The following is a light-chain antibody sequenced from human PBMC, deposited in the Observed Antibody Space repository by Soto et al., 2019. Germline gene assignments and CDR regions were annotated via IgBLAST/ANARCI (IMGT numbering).Light chain of an antibody. CDR3: QQSGSSPWT. J-gene: IGKJ1*01. CDR1: QTVTKSY. V-gene: IGKV3-20*01. Sequence: ETVLTQSPGTLSLSPGERASLSCRVSQTVTKSYLAWYQQKPGQAPRLLIFGTSSRATGVPDRFSGSGSGTDFTLTISSLEPEDFAVYFCQQSGSSPWTFGHGTKVDIK. CDR2: GTS.